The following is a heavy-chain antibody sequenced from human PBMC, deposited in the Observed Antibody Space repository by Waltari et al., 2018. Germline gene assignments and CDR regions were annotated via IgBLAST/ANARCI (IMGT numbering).Heavy chain of an antibody. D-gene: IGHD3-10*01. CDR3: ARDYGQDWFDP. V-gene: IGHV4-4*07. J-gene: IGHJ5*02. CDR2: IHISGRI. Sequence: QVQLQESGPGLVRPSETLSLTCPVPGGSISDFYWTWIRQPAGKGLEWIGRIHISGRIDYHPSLRSRVSMSVDTSKNQFSLKLSSIIAADTAVYYCARDYGQDWFDPWGQGTLVTVSS. CDR1: GGSISDFY.